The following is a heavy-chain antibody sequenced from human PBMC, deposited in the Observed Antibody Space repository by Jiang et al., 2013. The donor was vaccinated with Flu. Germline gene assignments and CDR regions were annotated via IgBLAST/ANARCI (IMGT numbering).Heavy chain of an antibody. J-gene: IGHJ5*02. CDR3: ARRMILNWFDP. V-gene: IGHV4-39*01. Sequence: PGLVKPSETLSLTCTVSGGSISSSTYYWGWIRQPPGKGLEWIGTIYNSGTTYYNPSLRGRVAISVDTSKSQFSLKLTSVTAADTAVYYRARRMILNWFDPWGQGTLVSVSA. D-gene: IGHD3-16*01. CDR2: IYNSGTT. CDR1: GGSISSSTYY.